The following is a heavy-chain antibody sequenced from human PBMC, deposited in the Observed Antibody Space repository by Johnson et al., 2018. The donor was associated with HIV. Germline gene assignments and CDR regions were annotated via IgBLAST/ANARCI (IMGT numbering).Heavy chain of an antibody. D-gene: IGHD1-26*01. CDR3: AREGLIVGATLGAFDI. Sequence: MLLVESGGGVVQPGRSLRLSCAASGFTFDDYGMNWVRQAPGKGLEWVSGINWNGGSTGYANSVKGRFTISRDNSKNTLYLQMGSLRAEDMAVYYCAREGLIVGATLGAFDIWGQGTMVTVSS. J-gene: IGHJ3*02. V-gene: IGHV3-20*04. CDR1: GFTFDDYG. CDR2: INWNGGST.